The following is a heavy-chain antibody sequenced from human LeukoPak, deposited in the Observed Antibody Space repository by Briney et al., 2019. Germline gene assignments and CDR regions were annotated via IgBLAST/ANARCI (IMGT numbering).Heavy chain of an antibody. CDR3: VRDRYDILTGYNDAFDI. J-gene: IGHJ3*02. Sequence: PGGSLGLSCAASGFTFSDYYMSWIRRAPGKGLEWVSYISSSGSTIYYADSVKGRFTISRDNAKNSLYLQMNSLRAEDTAVYHCVRDRYDILTGYNDAFDIWGQGTMVTVSS. CDR2: ISSSGSTI. D-gene: IGHD3-9*01. CDR1: GFTFSDYY. V-gene: IGHV3-11*04.